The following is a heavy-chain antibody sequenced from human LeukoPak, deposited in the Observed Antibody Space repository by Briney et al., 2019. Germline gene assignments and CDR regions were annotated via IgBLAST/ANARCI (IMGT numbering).Heavy chain of an antibody. Sequence: PGGSLRLSCAASGFIVSNNYMNWVRQAPGKGLEWVAVISYDGSNKYYADSVKGRFTISRDNSKNTLYLQMNSLRAEDTAVYYCARGRGGSVVGATVYWGQGTQVTVSS. CDR3: ARGRGGSVVGATVY. J-gene: IGHJ4*02. CDR2: ISYDGSNK. V-gene: IGHV3-30-3*01. D-gene: IGHD1-26*01. CDR1: GFIVSNNY.